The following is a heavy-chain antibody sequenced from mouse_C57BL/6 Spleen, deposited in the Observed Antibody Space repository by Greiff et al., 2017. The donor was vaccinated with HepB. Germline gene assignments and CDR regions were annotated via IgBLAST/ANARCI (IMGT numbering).Heavy chain of an antibody. D-gene: IGHD1-1*01. CDR1: GYTFTSYW. J-gene: IGHJ2*01. Sequence: QVHVKQPGAELVKPGASVKLSCKASGYTFTSYWMHWVKQRPGQGLEWIGMIHPNSGSTNYNEKFKSKATLTVDKSSSTAYMQLSSLTSEDSAVYYCARWDPYYYGSSLDYWGQGTTLTVSS. CDR3: ARWDPYYYGSSLDY. V-gene: IGHV1-64*01. CDR2: IHPNSGST.